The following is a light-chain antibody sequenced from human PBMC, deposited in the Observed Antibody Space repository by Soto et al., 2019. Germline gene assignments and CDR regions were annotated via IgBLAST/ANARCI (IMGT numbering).Light chain of an antibody. CDR3: QQRSHWPLT. Sequence: EIVLTQSPATLSLSPGVRATLSCRASQSVGSYLAWNQQKPGQAPRLLIYESSIRATGIPARFSGSGSGTDLTLTISSLEPEDFAVYYCQQRSHWPLTFGQGTKVEIK. CDR2: ESS. J-gene: IGKJ1*01. V-gene: IGKV3-11*01. CDR1: QSVGSY.